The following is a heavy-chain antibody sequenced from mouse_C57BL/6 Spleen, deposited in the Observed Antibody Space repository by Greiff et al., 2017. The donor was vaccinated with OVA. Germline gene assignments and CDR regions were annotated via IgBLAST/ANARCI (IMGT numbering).Heavy chain of an antibody. Sequence: QVQLQQPGAELVKPGASVKVSCKASGYTFTSYWMHWVKQRPGQGLEWIGRIHPSDSDTNYNQKFKGKATLTVDKSSSTAYMQLSSLTSDDSAVYYCVSYYYGTPPAAWFAYWGQGTLVTVSA. V-gene: IGHV1-74*01. J-gene: IGHJ3*01. CDR3: VSYYYGTPPAAWFAY. D-gene: IGHD1-1*01. CDR2: IHPSDSDT. CDR1: GYTFTSYW.